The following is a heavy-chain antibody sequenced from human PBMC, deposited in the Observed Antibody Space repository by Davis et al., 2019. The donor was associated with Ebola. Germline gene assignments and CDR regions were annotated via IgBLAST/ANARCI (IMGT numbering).Heavy chain of an antibody. CDR1: GFTFSSYS. Sequence: GGSLRLSCAASGFTFSSYSMNWVRQAPGKGLEWVSYISSSSSTIYYADSVKGRFTISRDNAKNSLYLQMNSLRDEDTAVYYCARDSKNYDLFERGFDYWGQGTLVTVSS. V-gene: IGHV3-48*02. D-gene: IGHD3-9*01. CDR2: ISSSSSTI. J-gene: IGHJ4*02. CDR3: ARDSKNYDLFERGFDY.